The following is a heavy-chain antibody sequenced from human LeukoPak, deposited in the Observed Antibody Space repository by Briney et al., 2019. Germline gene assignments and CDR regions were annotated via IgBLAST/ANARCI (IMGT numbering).Heavy chain of an antibody. Sequence: QPGGSLRLSCAASGFTFSSYWMSWVRQAPGKGLEWVANIKQDGSEKYYVDSVKGRFTISRDNAKNSLYLQMNSLRAEDTAVYYCAKVRGDYYDSSGYSPVGRLYYFDYWGQGTLVTVSS. CDR2: IKQDGSEK. V-gene: IGHV3-7*03. D-gene: IGHD3-22*01. CDR3: AKVRGDYYDSSGYSPVGRLYYFDY. CDR1: GFTFSSYW. J-gene: IGHJ4*02.